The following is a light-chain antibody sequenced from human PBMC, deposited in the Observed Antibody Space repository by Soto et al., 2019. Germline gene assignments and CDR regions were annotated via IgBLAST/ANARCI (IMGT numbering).Light chain of an antibody. CDR1: QSISSW. V-gene: IGKV1-5*01. Sequence: DIQMTQSPSTLSASVGDRVTITCRASQSISSWLAWYPQKPGKAPKLLIYDASSLESRVPSRFSGSGSGTEFTLTISSLQPDDFATYYCQQYNSYSGTFGQGTKLEIK. CDR2: DAS. CDR3: QQYNSYSGT. J-gene: IGKJ2*01.